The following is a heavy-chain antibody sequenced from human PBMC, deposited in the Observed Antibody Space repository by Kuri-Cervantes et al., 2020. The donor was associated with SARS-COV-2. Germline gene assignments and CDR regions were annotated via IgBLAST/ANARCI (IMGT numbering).Heavy chain of an antibody. CDR1: GYTLTELS. J-gene: IGHJ4*02. CDR2: FDPEDGET. D-gene: IGHD5-18*01. Sequence: ASGKVSCKVSGYTLTELSMHWVRQAPGKGLEWMGGFDPEDGETIYAQKFQGRVTMTEDTSTDTAYMELSSLRSEDTAVYYCATTDTAMVPEFDYWGQGTLVTVSS. CDR3: ATTDTAMVPEFDY. V-gene: IGHV1-24*01.